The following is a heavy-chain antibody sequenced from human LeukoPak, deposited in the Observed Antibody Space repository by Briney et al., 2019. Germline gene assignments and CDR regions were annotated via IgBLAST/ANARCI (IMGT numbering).Heavy chain of an antibody. J-gene: IGHJ3*02. CDR1: GYTLTELS. CDR3: AREEQQLVRGAFDI. D-gene: IGHD6-13*01. V-gene: IGHV1-24*01. Sequence: ASVKVSCKVSGYTLTELSMHGVRQAPGKGLEWMGGFDPEDGETIYAQKFQGRVTMTTDTSTSTAYMELSRLRSDDTAVYYCAREEQQLVRGAFDIWGQGTMVTVSS. CDR2: FDPEDGET.